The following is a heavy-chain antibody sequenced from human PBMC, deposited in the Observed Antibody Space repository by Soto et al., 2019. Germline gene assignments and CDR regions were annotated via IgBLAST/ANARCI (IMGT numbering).Heavy chain of an antibody. J-gene: IGHJ4*02. CDR3: STCDPPFDC. CDR1: GFTFTNAW. CDR2: IKSRRAVGTT. Sequence: PGGSLRLSCAASGFTFTNAWMSCVRQAPGQGLERVGRIKSRRAVGTTNYAAPVKGRFTISRDHTNNMIYQQINTLKRKDTTVYYRSTCDPPFDCLRQGTL. V-gene: IGHV3-15*01.